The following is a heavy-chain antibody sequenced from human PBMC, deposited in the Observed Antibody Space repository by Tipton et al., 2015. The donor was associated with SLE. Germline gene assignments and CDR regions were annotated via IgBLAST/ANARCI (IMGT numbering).Heavy chain of an antibody. D-gene: IGHD2-15*01. CDR3: ARDLVGILLYGMDV. V-gene: IGHV3-48*03. Sequence: SLRLSCTASGFTFSSQEMNWVRQAPGKGLEWVSYISSGGTFIHYADAVKGRFTISRDNSKNTLYLQMNSLRAEDTAVYYCARDLVGILLYGMDVWGQGTTVTVSS. CDR1: GFTFSSQE. J-gene: IGHJ6*02. CDR2: ISSGGTFI.